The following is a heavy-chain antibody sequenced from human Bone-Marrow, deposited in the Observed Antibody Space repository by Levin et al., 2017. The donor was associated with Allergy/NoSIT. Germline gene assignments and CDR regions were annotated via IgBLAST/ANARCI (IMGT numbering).Heavy chain of an antibody. CDR1: GFSFSDYW. V-gene: IGHV3-74*01. J-gene: IGHJ3*02. CDR2: IYVDGSSR. Sequence: GGSRRLSCAASGFSFSDYWMHWVRQAPGKGLVWVSRIYVDGSSRTYADSVKGRFTISRDNAKNILYLQMNSLRAEDTAVYYCTRAKGISIDDAFDIWGQGTMVTVSS. D-gene: IGHD2/OR15-2a*01. CDR3: TRAKGISIDDAFDI.